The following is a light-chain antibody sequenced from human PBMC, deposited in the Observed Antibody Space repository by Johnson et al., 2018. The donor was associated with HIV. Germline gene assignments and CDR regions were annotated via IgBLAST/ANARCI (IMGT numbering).Light chain of an antibody. CDR2: DNN. CDR1: SSNIGNNY. Sequence: QSVLTQPPSVSAAPGQKVTISCSGSSSNIGNNYVSWYQQLPGRAPKLLIYDNNKRPSGIPDRFSGSKSGTSATLGITGLQTGDEADYYCGTWDRILSKAFGTGTKVTVL. J-gene: IGLJ1*01. CDR3: GTWDRILSKA. V-gene: IGLV1-51*01.